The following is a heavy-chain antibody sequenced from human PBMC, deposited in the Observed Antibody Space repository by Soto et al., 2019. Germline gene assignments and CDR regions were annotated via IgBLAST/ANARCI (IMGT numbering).Heavy chain of an antibody. Sequence: QVQVEQSGAEVKKPGASVKVTCKTSGYRFKDYDISWVRQGPGQGLEWLGWITTYNGATKYAQKFQGRVSMTVETSTSTAYTELRTLRSDDTAVYFCTRGYFDTLTDRYKYFFDHWGQGTLGTVSS. CDR3: TRGYFDTLTDRYKYFFDH. D-gene: IGHD3-16*02. J-gene: IGHJ4*02. CDR1: GYRFKDYD. V-gene: IGHV1-18*01. CDR2: ITTYNGAT.